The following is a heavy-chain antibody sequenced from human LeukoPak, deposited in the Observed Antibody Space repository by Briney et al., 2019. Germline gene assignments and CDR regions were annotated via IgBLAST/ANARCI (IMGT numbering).Heavy chain of an antibody. J-gene: IGHJ4*02. V-gene: IGHV4-39*01. CDR1: GGSISSSSYY. Sequence: PSETLSLTCTVSGGSISSSSYYWGWIRQPPGKGLEWIGQIYYSGSIYYNPSLKSRVTISVDSSKNQFSLKLISVTAADTAVYYCARRDQTIGSGFDYWGQGTLVTVSS. CDR2: IYYSGSI. D-gene: IGHD3-10*01. CDR3: ARRDQTIGSGFDY.